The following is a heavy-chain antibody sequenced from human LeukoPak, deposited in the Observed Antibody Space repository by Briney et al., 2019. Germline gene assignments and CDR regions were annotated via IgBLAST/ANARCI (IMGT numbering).Heavy chain of an antibody. CDR3: VGDHDYAFDY. D-gene: IGHD4-17*01. Sequence: PGGSLRLSCAASGFTFSTYAMNWVRQAPGKGLEWVSWIYSNSDTIYYADSVKGRFALSRDNAQNSLYLQMTSLRDEDTAVYYCVGDHDYAFDYWGQGAPVTVSS. V-gene: IGHV3-48*02. CDR1: GFTFSTYA. J-gene: IGHJ4*02. CDR2: IYSNSDTI.